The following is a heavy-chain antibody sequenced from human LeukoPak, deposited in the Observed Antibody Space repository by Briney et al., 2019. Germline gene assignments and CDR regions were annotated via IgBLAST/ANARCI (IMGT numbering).Heavy chain of an antibody. V-gene: IGHV5-51*01. D-gene: IGHD2-21*02. Sequence: GESLKISCKGSGYTFTRYWIGWVRQMPGKGLEWMGIIYPGDSDIRYSPSFQGQVTISVDKSISTVYLQWNSLQASDSAMYYCARGGWRQAKNFDYWGQGTLVTVSS. J-gene: IGHJ4*02. CDR3: ARGGWRQAKNFDY. CDR1: GYTFTRYW. CDR2: IYPGDSDI.